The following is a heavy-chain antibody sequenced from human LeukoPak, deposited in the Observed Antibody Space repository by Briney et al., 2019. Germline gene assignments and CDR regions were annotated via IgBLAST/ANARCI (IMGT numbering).Heavy chain of an antibody. CDR1: GGTFSSYA. J-gene: IGHJ4*02. Sequence: ASVKVSCKASGGTFSSYAISWVRQAPGQGLEWMGGIIPIFGTANYAQKFQGRVTITTDESTSTAYMELSSLRSKDTAVYYCARSLAGSYSHFDYWGQGTLVTVSS. V-gene: IGHV1-69*05. CDR2: IIPIFGTA. D-gene: IGHD1-26*01. CDR3: ARSLAGSYSHFDY.